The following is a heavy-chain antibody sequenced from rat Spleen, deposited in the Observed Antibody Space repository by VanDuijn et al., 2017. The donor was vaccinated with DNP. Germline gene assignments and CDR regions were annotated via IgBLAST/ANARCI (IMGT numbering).Heavy chain of an antibody. CDR1: GFTFRDYN. V-gene: IGHV5-20*01. D-gene: IGHD1-11*01. CDR2: ITYDGGST. J-gene: IGHJ3*01. Sequence: EVQLVESGGGLVQPGRSLKLSCAASGFTFRDYNMAWVRQAPTKGLEWVASITYDGGSTYYRDSVKGRFTISRDNAKSTLYLQMESLRSEDTATYYCAKDKAYAPFAYWGQGTLVTVSS. CDR3: AKDKAYAPFAY.